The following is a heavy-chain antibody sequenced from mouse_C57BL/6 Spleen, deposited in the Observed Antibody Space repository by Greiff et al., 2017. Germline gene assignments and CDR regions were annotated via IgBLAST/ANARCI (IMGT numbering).Heavy chain of an antibody. Sequence: EVKVVESGGGLVKPGGSLKLSCAASGFTFSSYAMSWVRQTPEKRLEWVATISDGGSYTYYPDNVKGRFTISRDNAKNNLYLQMSHLKSEDTAMYYCARAPTMYYFDYWGQGTTLTVSS. J-gene: IGHJ2*01. CDR2: ISDGGSYT. CDR3: ARAPTMYYFDY. CDR1: GFTFSSYA. D-gene: IGHD2-10*01. V-gene: IGHV5-4*03.